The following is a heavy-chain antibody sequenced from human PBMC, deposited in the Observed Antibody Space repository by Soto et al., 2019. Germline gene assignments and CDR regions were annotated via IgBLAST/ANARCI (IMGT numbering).Heavy chain of an antibody. CDR1: GYTFNSFG. J-gene: IGHJ4*02. D-gene: IGHD4-17*01. Sequence: QVQVIQSGAEVKQPGASVKVSCKAAGYTFNSFGISWVRQAPGQGLEWMGWISTYKGDTHYARKFQGRVTLTTDTSTNTAYMDLRSLRSDDTAVYYCARASGDYYFDYWGQGTLVTVS. CDR3: ARASGDYYFDY. V-gene: IGHV1-18*01. CDR2: ISTYKGDT.